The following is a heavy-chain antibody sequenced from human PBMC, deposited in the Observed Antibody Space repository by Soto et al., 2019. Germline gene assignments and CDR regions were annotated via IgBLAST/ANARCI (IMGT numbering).Heavy chain of an antibody. J-gene: IGHJ5*02. Sequence: GASVEVSCKASGFSFLSFAVQWVRQTRGQRLEWIGSVVVATGNTVYSPKFQDRATITGDMSTNIAYMYLGGLTSEDTAIYYCAATDFPSPGGGPWGQGTLVTVSS. V-gene: IGHV1-58*01. CDR1: GFSFLSFA. CDR2: VVVATGNT. D-gene: IGHD3-3*01. CDR3: AATDFPSPGGGP.